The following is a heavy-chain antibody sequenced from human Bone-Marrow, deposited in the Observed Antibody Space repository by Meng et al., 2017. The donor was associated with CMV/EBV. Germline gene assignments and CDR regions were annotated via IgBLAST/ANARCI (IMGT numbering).Heavy chain of an antibody. CDR2: IYYSGST. CDR1: GGSISSYY. Sequence: SETLSLTCTVSGGSISSYYWSWIRQPPGKGLEWIGSIYYSGSTYYNPSLKSRVTISVDTSKNQFSLKLSSVTAADTAVYYCARDAVGRKSSGWYDYWGQGTLVTVSS. D-gene: IGHD6-19*01. J-gene: IGHJ4*02. CDR3: ARDAVGRKSSGWYDY. V-gene: IGHV4-59*12.